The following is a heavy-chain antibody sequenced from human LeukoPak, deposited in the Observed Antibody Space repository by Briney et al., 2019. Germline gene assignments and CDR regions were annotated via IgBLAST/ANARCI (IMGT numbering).Heavy chain of an antibody. CDR1: GYTFTGYY. CDR2: INPNSGGT. J-gene: IGHJ3*02. CDR3: ARDEILLWFGSSRDAFDI. Sequence: ASVKVSCKASGYTFTGYYMHWVRQAPGQGLEWMGWINPNSGGTNYAQKFQGRVTMTRDTSISTAYMELSRLRSEDTAVYYCARDEILLWFGSSRDAFDIWGQGTMVTVSS. D-gene: IGHD3-10*01. V-gene: IGHV1-2*02.